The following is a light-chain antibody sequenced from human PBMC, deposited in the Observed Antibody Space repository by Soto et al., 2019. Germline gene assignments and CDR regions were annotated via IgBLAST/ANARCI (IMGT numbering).Light chain of an antibody. CDR1: QRLSSN. CDR3: HQRNK. Sequence: EIVLTQSPVTLSVSPGERVTLSCRASQRLSSNLAWYQQRPGQAPRLLIYGASIRATDIPARFSGSRSGTDFTLTISSLEPEDFGVYFCHQRNKFGQGTRLEI. V-gene: IGKV3-11*01. CDR2: GAS. J-gene: IGKJ5*01.